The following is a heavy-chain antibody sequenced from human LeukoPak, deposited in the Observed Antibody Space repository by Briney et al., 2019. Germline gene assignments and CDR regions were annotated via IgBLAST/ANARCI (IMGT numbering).Heavy chain of an antibody. J-gene: IGHJ4*02. Sequence: GRSLRLSCAASGFTFSSYGMHWVRQAPGKGLEWVAVISYDGSNKYYADSVKGRFTISRDNSKNTLYLQMNSLRAEDTAVYYCAKEGRIAVAHGFDYWGQGTLVTASS. V-gene: IGHV3-30*18. CDR2: ISYDGSNK. CDR1: GFTFSSYG. CDR3: AKEGRIAVAHGFDY. D-gene: IGHD6-19*01.